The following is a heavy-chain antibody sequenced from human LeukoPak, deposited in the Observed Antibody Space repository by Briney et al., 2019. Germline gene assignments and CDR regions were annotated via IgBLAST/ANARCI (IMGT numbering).Heavy chain of an antibody. J-gene: IGHJ4*02. CDR1: GGSFSGYY. CDR3: ARLKRKAYDEQTDY. D-gene: IGHD5-12*01. V-gene: IGHV4-34*01. Sequence: SETLSLTCAVYGGSFSGYYWSWIRQSPGKGLEWIGEINHSGSTNYNPSLKSRVTISVDTSKNQFSLKLSSVTAADTAVYYCARLKRKAYDEQTDYWGQGTLVNVSP. CDR2: INHSGST.